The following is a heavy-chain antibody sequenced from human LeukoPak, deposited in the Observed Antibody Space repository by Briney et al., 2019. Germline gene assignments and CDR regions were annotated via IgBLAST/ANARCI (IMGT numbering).Heavy chain of an antibody. Sequence: PGGSLRLSCAASGFTFSSYWMSWVRQAPGKGLEWVADIKQDGSEKYYVDSVKGRFTISRDNDKNSLYLQMNSLRAEDTAVYYRAREVGYCSGGSCYFGFDYWGQGTLVTVSS. V-gene: IGHV3-7*03. CDR1: GFTFSSYW. CDR3: AREVGYCSGGSCYFGFDY. D-gene: IGHD2-15*01. J-gene: IGHJ4*02. CDR2: IKQDGSEK.